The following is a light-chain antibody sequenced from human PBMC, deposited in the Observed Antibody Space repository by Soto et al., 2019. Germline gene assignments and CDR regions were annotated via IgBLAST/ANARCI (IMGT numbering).Light chain of an antibody. J-gene: IGLJ3*02. Sequence: QSVLTQPPSVSGAPGQRVTISCTGSSTNIGAGYDVHWYQQLPGTAPKLLIYGNSHRPSGVPDRFSGSKSGTSASLAITGLQAEYEADYFWQSYDSSLSAWVFGGGTKLTVL. CDR2: GNS. CDR3: QSYDSSLSAWV. CDR1: STNIGAGYD. V-gene: IGLV1-40*01.